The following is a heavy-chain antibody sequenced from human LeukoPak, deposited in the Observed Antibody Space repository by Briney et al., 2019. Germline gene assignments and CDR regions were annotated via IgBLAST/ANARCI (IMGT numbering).Heavy chain of an antibody. Sequence: GGSLSLSCAASGFTFSSYSMTWVRQAPGKGRAWVSYISPGSTTMYYADSVKGPFTIYRDNARNSLYLRMNSLRAEDTAIYYCATERDGYTHDGFDIWGQGTMVTVSS. CDR2: ISPGSTTM. CDR3: ATERDGYTHDGFDI. D-gene: IGHD5-24*01. V-gene: IGHV3-48*01. J-gene: IGHJ3*02. CDR1: GFTFSSYS.